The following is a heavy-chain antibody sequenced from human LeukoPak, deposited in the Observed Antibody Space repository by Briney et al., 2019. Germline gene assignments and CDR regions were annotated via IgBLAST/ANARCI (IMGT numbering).Heavy chain of an antibody. V-gene: IGHV4-59*01. J-gene: IGHJ6*03. CDR2: IYYSGST. Sequence: SETLSLTCTVSGGSISSYYWSWIRQPPGKGLEWIGYIYYSGSTNYNPSLKSRVTISVDTSKNQFSLKLSSVTAADTAVYYRARAPMVRGVILAYYMDVWGKGTTVTVSS. CDR3: ARAPMVRGVILAYYMDV. D-gene: IGHD3-10*01. CDR1: GGSISSYY.